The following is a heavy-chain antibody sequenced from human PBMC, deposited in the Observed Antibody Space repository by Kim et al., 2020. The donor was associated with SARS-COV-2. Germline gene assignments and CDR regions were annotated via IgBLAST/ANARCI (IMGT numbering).Heavy chain of an antibody. CDR3: ARRSIVGANNFDY. Sequence: SETLSLTCTVSGGSISSGGYYWSWIRQHPGKGLEWIGYIYYSGSTYYNPSLKSRVTISVDTSKNQFSLKLSSVTAADTAVYYCARRSIVGANNFDYWGQGTLVTVSS. D-gene: IGHD1-26*01. CDR1: GGSISSGGYY. J-gene: IGHJ4*02. V-gene: IGHV4-31*03. CDR2: IYYSGST.